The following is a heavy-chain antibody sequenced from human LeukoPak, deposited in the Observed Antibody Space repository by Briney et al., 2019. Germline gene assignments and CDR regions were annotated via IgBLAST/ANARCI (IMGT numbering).Heavy chain of an antibody. V-gene: IGHV3-21*01. J-gene: IGHJ4*02. Sequence: GGSLRLSCAASGFTFSSYWMNWARQAPGKGLEWVSSISSSSSYIYYADSVKGRFTISRDNAKNSLYLQMNSLRAEDTAVYYCASTPGYYDILTGYYIYFDYWGQGTLVTVSS. CDR3: ASTPGYYDILTGYYIYFDY. CDR2: ISSSSSYI. CDR1: GFTFSSYW. D-gene: IGHD3-9*01.